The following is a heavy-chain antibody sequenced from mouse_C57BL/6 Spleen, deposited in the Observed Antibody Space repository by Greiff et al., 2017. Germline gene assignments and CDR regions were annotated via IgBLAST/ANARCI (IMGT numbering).Heavy chain of an antibody. J-gene: IGHJ4*01. D-gene: IGHD1-1*01. CDR2: IRNKANGYTT. CDR1: GFTFTDYY. Sequence: EVKVVESGGGLVQPGGSLSLSCAASGFTFTDYYMSWVRQPPGKALEWLGFIRNKANGYTTEYSASVKGRFTISRDNSQSILYLQMNALRAEDSATYYCARLLLYAMDYWGQGTSVTVSS. V-gene: IGHV7-3*01. CDR3: ARLLLYAMDY.